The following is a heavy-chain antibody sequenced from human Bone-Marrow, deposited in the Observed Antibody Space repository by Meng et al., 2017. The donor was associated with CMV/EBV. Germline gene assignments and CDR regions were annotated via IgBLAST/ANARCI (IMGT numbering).Heavy chain of an antibody. J-gene: IGHJ4*02. D-gene: IGHD3-22*01. CDR2: INPNSGGT. Sequence: ASVKVSCKASGYTFTGYYMHWVRQAPGQGLEWMGWINPNSGGTNYAQKFQGRVTMTRDTSVSTAYMELSRLRSDDTAVYYCARVIGRSLLNRPLPFDYWGQGTRVTGYS. CDR3: ARVIGRSLLNRPLPFDY. CDR1: GYTFTGYY. V-gene: IGHV1-2*02.